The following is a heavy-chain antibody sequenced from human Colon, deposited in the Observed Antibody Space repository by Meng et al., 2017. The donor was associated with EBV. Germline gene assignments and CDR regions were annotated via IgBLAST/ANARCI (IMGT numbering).Heavy chain of an antibody. Sequence: VQRQESGPGLVKPSETLALTCAFSGGSISSVYWWTWVRQSPGKGLEWIGEIYHSGSTNYNPSLKSRVTISVDKSKNQFSLKLTSVTAADTAVYYCARGGYYSFDYWGQRTLVTVSS. CDR3: ARGGYYSFDY. V-gene: IGHV4-4*02. CDR2: IYHSGST. D-gene: IGHD5-18*01. J-gene: IGHJ4*02. CDR1: GGSISSVYW.